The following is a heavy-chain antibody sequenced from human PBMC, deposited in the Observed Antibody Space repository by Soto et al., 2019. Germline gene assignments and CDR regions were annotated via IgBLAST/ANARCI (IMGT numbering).Heavy chain of an antibody. V-gene: IGHV1-46*01. Sequence: ASVKVSCKASGYTFTSYYMHWVRQAPGQGLEWVGIINPSGGSTSYAQKFQGRVTMTRDTSTSTVYMELSSLRSEDTAVYYCARGLDTAMVTFGMDVWGQGTTVTVSS. CDR2: INPSGGST. D-gene: IGHD5-18*01. CDR3: ARGLDTAMVTFGMDV. J-gene: IGHJ6*02. CDR1: GYTFTSYY.